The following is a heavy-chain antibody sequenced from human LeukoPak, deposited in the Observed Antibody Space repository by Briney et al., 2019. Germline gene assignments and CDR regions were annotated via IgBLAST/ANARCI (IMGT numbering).Heavy chain of an antibody. CDR1: GFTFSNYW. V-gene: IGHV3-7*03. CDR2: ANRDGSET. J-gene: IGHJ6*02. Sequence: PGGSLRLSCAASGFTFSNYWMGWVRQVPGRGPEWVANANRDGSETYYLDSVKGRFTISKDNAKNSLYLQMNSLRAEDTALYHCARNNGMDVWGQGTTVIVSS. CDR3: ARNNGMDV.